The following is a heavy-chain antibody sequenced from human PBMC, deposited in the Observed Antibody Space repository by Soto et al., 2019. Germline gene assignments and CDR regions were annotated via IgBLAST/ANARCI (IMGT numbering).Heavy chain of an antibody. CDR1: GFTFSSYS. D-gene: IGHD3-10*01. CDR2: ISSSSSTI. CDR3: ARLVLLGEYRRDYYGMDV. J-gene: IGHJ6*02. V-gene: IGHV3-48*02. Sequence: PGGSLRLSCAASGFTFSSYSMNWVRQAPGKGLEWVSYISSSSSTIYYADSVKGRFTISRDNAKNSLYLQMNSLRDEDTAVYYCARLVLLGEYRRDYYGMDVWGQGITVTVSS.